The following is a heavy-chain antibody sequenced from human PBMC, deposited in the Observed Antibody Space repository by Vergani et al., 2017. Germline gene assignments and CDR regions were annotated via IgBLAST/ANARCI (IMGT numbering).Heavy chain of an antibody. CDR2: ISGPGLST. CDR3: ADLYGDDGFSPF. CDR1: GFTFSSYA. V-gene: IGHV3-23*01. D-gene: IGHD2-21*01. J-gene: IGHJ4*02. Sequence: EVQLLESGGGLVQPGGSLRLSCEASGFTFSSYAMSWVRQAPGKGLEWVSAISGPGLSTYYADSVKGRFSISRDNSKYTVFLQMHSLRAEDTAFYYCADLYGDDGFSPFWGQGTLVTVSS.